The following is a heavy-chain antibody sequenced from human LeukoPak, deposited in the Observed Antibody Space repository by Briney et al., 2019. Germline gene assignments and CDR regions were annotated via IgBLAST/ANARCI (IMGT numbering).Heavy chain of an antibody. CDR3: AKGISGSYSYYFDY. V-gene: IGHV3-23*01. D-gene: IGHD1-26*01. Sequence: GGSLRLSCAASGFTFSSCAMSWVRQAPGKGLEWVSPISDSGGSTYYADSVKGRFTISRDNSKNTLYLQMNSLRAEDTAVYYCAKGISGSYSYYFDYWGQGTLVTVSS. J-gene: IGHJ4*02. CDR1: GFTFSSCA. CDR2: ISDSGGST.